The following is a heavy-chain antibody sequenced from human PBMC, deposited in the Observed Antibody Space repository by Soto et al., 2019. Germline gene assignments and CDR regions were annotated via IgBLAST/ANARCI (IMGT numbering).Heavy chain of an antibody. CDR2: HYPGDSDS. J-gene: IGHJ4*02. Sequence: ESLKLSFKTVGYHFATYWIAWVRQMPGKGLEWMGIHYPGDSDSRYSPSFQGQVTFSSDKSISTAYLQWSSLKSSDTAMYYCARHVSLGSGYFDYWGQGTLVTVSS. CDR1: GYHFATYW. D-gene: IGHD1-26*01. CDR3: ARHVSLGSGYFDY. V-gene: IGHV5-51*01.